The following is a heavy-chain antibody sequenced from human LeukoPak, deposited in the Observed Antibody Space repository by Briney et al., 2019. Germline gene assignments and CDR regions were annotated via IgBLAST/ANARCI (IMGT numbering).Heavy chain of an antibody. Sequence: PGGSLRLSCAASGFTFSNYAMTWVRQAPGKGLEWVSAISGSGDSTYYADPVKGRFTISRDNSKNTLYLQMNSLRAEDTAVYYCARDERVSFDYWGQGILVTVSS. J-gene: IGHJ4*02. CDR3: ARDERVSFDY. CDR1: GFTFSNYA. CDR2: ISGSGDST. V-gene: IGHV3-23*01.